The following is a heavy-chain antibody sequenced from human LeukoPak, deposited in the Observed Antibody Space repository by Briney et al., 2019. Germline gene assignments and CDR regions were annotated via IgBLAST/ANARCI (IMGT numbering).Heavy chain of an antibody. D-gene: IGHD6-13*01. CDR1: GFTFSSNY. CDR2: IYSGGST. Sequence: GGSLRLSCAASGFTFSSNYMSWVRQAPGKGLEWVSVIYSGGSTYYADSVKGRFTISRDNSKNPLYLQMNSLRAEDTAVYYCARGKLPYSSSWYAISYYFDYWGQGTLVTVSS. J-gene: IGHJ4*02. CDR3: ARGKLPYSSSWYAISYYFDY. V-gene: IGHV3-66*01.